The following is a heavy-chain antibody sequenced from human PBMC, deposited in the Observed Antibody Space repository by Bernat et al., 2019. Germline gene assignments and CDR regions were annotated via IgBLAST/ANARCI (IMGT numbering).Heavy chain of an antibody. CDR1: GGSISSSSYY. CDR3: ARSVGATVVTVIDY. CDR2: IYHSGST. D-gene: IGHD4-23*01. J-gene: IGHJ4*02. Sequence: QLQLQESGPGLVKPSETLSLTCTVSGGSISSSSYYWGWIRQPPGKGLEWIGSIYHSGSTYYNPSLKSRVTISVDTSKNQFSLKLSSVTAADTAVYYCARSVGATVVTVIDYWGQGTLVTVSS. V-gene: IGHV4-39*01.